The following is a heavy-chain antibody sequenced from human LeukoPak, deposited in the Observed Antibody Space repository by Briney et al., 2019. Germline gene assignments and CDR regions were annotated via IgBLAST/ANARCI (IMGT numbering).Heavy chain of an antibody. J-gene: IGHJ4*02. D-gene: IGHD3-10*01. CDR1: GFTFSSYA. CDR3: AKDQPDYYGSGSYLTTFDY. CDR2: ISGSGGST. V-gene: IGHV3-23*01. Sequence: GGSLRLSCAASGFTFSSYAMSWARQAPGKGLEWVSAISGSGGSTYYADSVKGRFTISRDNSKNTLYLQMNSLRAEDTAVYYCAKDQPDYYGSGSYLTTFDYWGQGTLVTVSS.